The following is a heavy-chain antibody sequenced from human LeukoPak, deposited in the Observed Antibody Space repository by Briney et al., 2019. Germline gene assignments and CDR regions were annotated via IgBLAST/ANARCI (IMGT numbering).Heavy chain of an antibody. Sequence: GASVKVPCKSSEHTFTTYYIHWVRQAPGQGLEWMGIINPSGSKTDYAQKFQGRVTMTRDTSTSTVYMELSSLTSEDTAVYYCATDGGRTYYGYWGQGTLVTVSS. CDR1: EHTFTTYY. V-gene: IGHV1-46*01. D-gene: IGHD3-3*01. CDR2: INPSGSKT. CDR3: ATDGGRTYYGY. J-gene: IGHJ4*02.